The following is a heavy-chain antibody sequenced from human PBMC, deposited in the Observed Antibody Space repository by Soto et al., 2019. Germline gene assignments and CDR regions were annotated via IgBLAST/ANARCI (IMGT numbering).Heavy chain of an antibody. V-gene: IGHV3-43*01. CDR1: GFTFDDYT. CDR3: AKDGLRGDYDFWSGYPGV. D-gene: IGHD3-3*01. Sequence: GGSLRLSCAASGFTFDDYTMHWVRQAPGKGLEWVSLISWDGGSTYYADSVKGRFTISRDNSKNSLYLQMNSLRTEDTALYYCAKDGLRGDYDFWSGYPGVWGQGTLVTVSS. J-gene: IGHJ4*02. CDR2: ISWDGGST.